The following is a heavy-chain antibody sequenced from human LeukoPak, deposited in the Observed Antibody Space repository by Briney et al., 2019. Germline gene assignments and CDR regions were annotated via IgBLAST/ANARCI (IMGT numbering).Heavy chain of an antibody. V-gene: IGHV4-30-4*08. CDR2: IYYSGIT. Sequence: PSETLSLTCTVSGGSISSGDYYWSWIRQPPGKGLEWIGYIYYSGITYYNLSLRSRFTISVDTSKNQFSLKLSSVTAADTAVYYCASRGVRGVIDYWGQGTLVTVSS. CDR1: GGSISSGDYY. CDR3: ASRGVRGVIDY. D-gene: IGHD3-10*01. J-gene: IGHJ4*02.